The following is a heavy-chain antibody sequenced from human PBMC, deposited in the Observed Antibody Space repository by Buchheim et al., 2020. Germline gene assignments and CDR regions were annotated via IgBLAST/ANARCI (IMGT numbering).Heavy chain of an antibody. Sequence: EVHLVESGGGLVLFRGYLRLSCAASGFTVSNNQMTWVRQTPGKGLEWVSHISNGGRTSSADSVKGRFTIARDNSKNTLVPQMNRLRDEDTAVYYCARGQGYFDLWGRGTL. J-gene: IGHJ2*01. CDR2: ISNGGRT. V-gene: IGHV3-66*01. CDR1: GFTVSNNQ. CDR3: ARGQGYFDL.